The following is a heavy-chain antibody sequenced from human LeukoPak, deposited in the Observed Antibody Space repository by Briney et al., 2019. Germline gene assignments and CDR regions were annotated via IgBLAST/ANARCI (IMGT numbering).Heavy chain of an antibody. CDR2: IKGDGSEK. J-gene: IGHJ5*02. CDR3: ARDEYRSRWLHP. D-gene: IGHD5-24*01. V-gene: IGHV3-7*01. CDR1: GFTFRSYW. Sequence: GESLRLSCAASGFTFRSYWMSWVRLPPGKGMEWVGNIKGDGSEKWYADSVKGRFTISRDNAQNSVHLQMNSLRAEDTAVYHCARDEYRSRWLHPWGQGTLVTVTS.